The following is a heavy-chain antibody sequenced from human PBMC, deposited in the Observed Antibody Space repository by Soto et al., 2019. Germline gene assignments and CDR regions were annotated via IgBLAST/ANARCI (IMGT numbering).Heavy chain of an antibody. CDR3: AKGSGIAVANYYFDY. Sequence: GGSLRLSCAASGFTFSSYAMSWVRQAPGKGLEWVSGISGSGGSTYYADSVKGRFTLSRDNSKNTLYLQMNSLRADDTAIYYCAKGSGIAVANYYFDYWGQGTLVTVSS. V-gene: IGHV3-23*01. CDR1: GFTFSSYA. D-gene: IGHD6-19*01. CDR2: ISGSGGST. J-gene: IGHJ4*02.